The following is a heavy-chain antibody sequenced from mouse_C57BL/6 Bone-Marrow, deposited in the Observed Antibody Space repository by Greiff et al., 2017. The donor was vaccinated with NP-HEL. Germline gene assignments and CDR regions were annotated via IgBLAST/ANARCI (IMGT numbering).Heavy chain of an antibody. J-gene: IGHJ2*01. CDR1: GYSFTGYY. CDR2: INPSTGGT. CDR3: ARWGSPFDY. Sequence: VQLQQSGPELVKPGASVKISCKASGYSFTGYYMNWVKQSPEKSLEWIGEINPSTGGTTYNQKFKAKATLTVDKSSSTAYMQLKSLTSEDSAVYYCARWGSPFDYWGQGTTLTVSS. D-gene: IGHD1-1*01. V-gene: IGHV1-42*01.